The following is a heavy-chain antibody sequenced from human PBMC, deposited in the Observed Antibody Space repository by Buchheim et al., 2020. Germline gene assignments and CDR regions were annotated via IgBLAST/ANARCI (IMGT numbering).Heavy chain of an antibody. V-gene: IGHV1-18*01. CDR2: ISTYNGNT. J-gene: IGHJ4*02. D-gene: IGHD6-13*01. Sequence: QAQLVQSGAEVKKPGASVKVSCKASSYTFTNYGISWVRQAPGQGLEWVGWISTYNGNTDYAQKLQGRVTMTTDTSTSTGYMELRSLRSDDTAVYYCASGVAGSSWSSFDYWGQGTL. CDR1: SYTFTNYG. CDR3: ASGVAGSSWSSFDY.